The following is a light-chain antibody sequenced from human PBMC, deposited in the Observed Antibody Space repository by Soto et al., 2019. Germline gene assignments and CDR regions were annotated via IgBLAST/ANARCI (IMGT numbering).Light chain of an antibody. Sequence: DIQMTQSPSSLSASVGDRVTITCQASQDISNYLNWYQQKPGKAPKLLIYDASNLETGVPSRFSGSGSGTDFTFTISSLQPEDIATYYCQQTFHSPRTFGQGTRLEIK. CDR2: DAS. CDR1: QDISNY. J-gene: IGKJ2*01. CDR3: QQTFHSPRT. V-gene: IGKV1-33*01.